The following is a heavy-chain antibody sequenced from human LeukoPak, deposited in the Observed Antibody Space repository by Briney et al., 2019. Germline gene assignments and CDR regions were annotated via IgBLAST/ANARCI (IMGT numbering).Heavy chain of an antibody. J-gene: IGHJ4*02. CDR3: AKDGGVYYDSSGYYFWY. V-gene: IGHV3-23*01. D-gene: IGHD3-22*01. Sequence: GGSLRLSCAASGFTFSNFAMSWVRQAPGKGLEWVSSISERGGSTYYADSVKGRFTFSRDNSKNTLYLQMNSLRAEDTAVYYCAKDGGVYYDSSGYYFWYWGQGPLVTVSS. CDR1: GFTFSNFA. CDR2: ISERGGST.